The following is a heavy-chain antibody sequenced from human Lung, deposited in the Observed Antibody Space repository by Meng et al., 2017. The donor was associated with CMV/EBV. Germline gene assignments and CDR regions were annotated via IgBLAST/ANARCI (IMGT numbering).Heavy chain of an antibody. D-gene: IGHD3-22*01. CDR1: GDTFTRYA. Sequence: QAQQVQSRSGVKKPGASVKVSCKGSGDTFTRYAMNWVRQAPGQRLEWMGWINAGNGNTKYSQRFQGRVTITRDTSASTAYMELSSLRSEDTTVYYCARAGYDSIGYYPQPFDYWGQGTLVTVSS. J-gene: IGHJ4*02. V-gene: IGHV1-3*01. CDR2: INAGNGNT. CDR3: ARAGYDSIGYYPQPFDY.